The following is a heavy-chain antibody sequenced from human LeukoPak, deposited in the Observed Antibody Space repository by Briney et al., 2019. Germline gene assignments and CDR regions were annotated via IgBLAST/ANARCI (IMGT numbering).Heavy chain of an antibody. Sequence: ASVKVSCKASGYTFTGYYMHWVRQAPGQGLEWMGWINPNSGGTNYAQKFQGRVTMTRDTSINTAYMELSRLRSDDTALYYCARGRGEMATITWGGDYYYYMDVWGKGTTVTVSS. D-gene: IGHD5-24*01. J-gene: IGHJ6*03. CDR1: GYTFTGYY. CDR3: ARGRGEMATITWGGDYYYYMDV. V-gene: IGHV1-2*02. CDR2: INPNSGGT.